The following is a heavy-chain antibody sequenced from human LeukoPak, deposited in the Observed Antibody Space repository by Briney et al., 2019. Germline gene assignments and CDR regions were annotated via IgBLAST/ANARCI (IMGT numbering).Heavy chain of an antibody. Sequence: SVTVSCKASGGTFSSYAISWVRQAPGQGLEWMGRIIPILGIANYAQKFQGRVTITADKSTSTAYMELSRLRSEDTAVYYCATNRPPKYYYDSSGYQNWFDPWGQGTLVTVSS. D-gene: IGHD3-22*01. V-gene: IGHV1-69*04. CDR3: ATNRPPKYYYDSSGYQNWFDP. J-gene: IGHJ5*02. CDR1: GGTFSSYA. CDR2: IIPILGIA.